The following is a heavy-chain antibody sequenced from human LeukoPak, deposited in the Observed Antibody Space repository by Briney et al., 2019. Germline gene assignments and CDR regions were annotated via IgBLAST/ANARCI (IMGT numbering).Heavy chain of an antibody. CDR1: GFTFISYG. D-gene: IGHD3-3*01. CDR2: ISGSGSSV. J-gene: IGHJ3*02. V-gene: IGHV3-48*03. CDR3: ARDGGLEGDAFDI. Sequence: GGSLRLSCAASGFTFISYGMNWVRQAPGKGLEWVSYISGSGSSVLYADSVKGRFTISRDNAKNSLWLQMNSLRDEDTAVYYCARDGGLEGDAFDIWGQGTMVTVSS.